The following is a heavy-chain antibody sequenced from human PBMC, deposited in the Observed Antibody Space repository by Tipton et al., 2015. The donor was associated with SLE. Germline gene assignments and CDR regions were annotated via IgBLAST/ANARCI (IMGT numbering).Heavy chain of an antibody. J-gene: IGHJ4*02. CDR3: ARHGGY. Sequence: TLSLTCAVSGGSISDSNWWSWIRQPPGKGLEWIGYIFYSGSTYYNPSLKSRVTISVDTSKNQFSLKLNSVTAADTAVYYCARHGGYWGQGTLVTVSS. D-gene: IGHD3-3*01. CDR2: IFYSGST. V-gene: IGHV4-30-4*01. CDR1: GGSISDSNW.